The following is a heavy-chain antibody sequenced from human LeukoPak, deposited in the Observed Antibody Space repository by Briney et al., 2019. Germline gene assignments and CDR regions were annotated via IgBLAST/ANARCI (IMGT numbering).Heavy chain of an antibody. CDR1: GYSFIHYY. J-gene: IGHJ5*02. Sequence: KPGESLKISCKGPGYSFIHYYIAWVRQMPGKGLEWMGIIYPGDSETTYSPSFQGQVTISADKSISTAYLQWSSLKASDTAIYYCARLAGTTDGNWFEPWGQGTLVTVSS. CDR3: ARLAGTTDGNWFEP. D-gene: IGHD1-7*01. V-gene: IGHV5-51*03. CDR2: IYPGDSET.